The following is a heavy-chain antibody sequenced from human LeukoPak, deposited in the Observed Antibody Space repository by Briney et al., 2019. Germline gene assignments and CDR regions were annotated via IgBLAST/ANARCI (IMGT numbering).Heavy chain of an antibody. V-gene: IGHV1-18*01. CDR1: GYTFTSYG. Sequence: GASVKVSCRASGYTFTSYGIRWVRQAPGQGLEWMGWISAYNGNTNYAQKLQGRVTMTTDTSTSTAYMELRSLRSDDTAVYYCARDRRIAARPGREGGNWFDPWGQGTLVTVSS. J-gene: IGHJ5*02. D-gene: IGHD6-6*01. CDR3: ARDRRIAARPGREGGNWFDP. CDR2: ISAYNGNT.